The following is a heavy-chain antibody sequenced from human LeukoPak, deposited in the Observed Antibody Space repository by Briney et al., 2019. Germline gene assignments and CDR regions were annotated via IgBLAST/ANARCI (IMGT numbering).Heavy chain of an antibody. Sequence: PSQTLSLTCAVSGGSISSGGYSWSWIRQPPGKGLEWIGYIYHSGSTYYNPSLKSRVTISVDRSKNQFSLKLSSVTAADTAVYYCARVYGDYVVNWGQGTLVTVSS. CDR2: IYHSGST. D-gene: IGHD4-17*01. J-gene: IGHJ4*02. CDR3: ARVYGDYVVN. CDR1: GGSISSGGYS. V-gene: IGHV4-30-2*01.